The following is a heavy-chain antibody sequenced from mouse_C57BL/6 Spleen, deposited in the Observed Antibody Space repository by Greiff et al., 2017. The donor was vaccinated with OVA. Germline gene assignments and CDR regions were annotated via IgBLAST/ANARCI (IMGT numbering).Heavy chain of an antibody. CDR3: ARSEGYYGSSLYYFDY. J-gene: IGHJ2*01. CDR2: INPSSGYT. V-gene: IGHV1-4*01. CDR1: GYTFTSYT. D-gene: IGHD1-1*01. Sequence: QVHVKQSGAELARPGASVKMSCKASGYTFTSYTMHWVKQRPGQGLEWIGYINPSSGYTKYNQKFKDKATLTADKSSSTAYMQLSSLTSEDSAVYYCARSEGYYGSSLYYFDYWGQGTTLTVSS.